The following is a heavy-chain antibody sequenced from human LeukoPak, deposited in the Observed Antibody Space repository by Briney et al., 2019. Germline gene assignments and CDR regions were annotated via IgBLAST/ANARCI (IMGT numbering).Heavy chain of an antibody. CDR1: GFIFSSYW. V-gene: IGHV3-7*01. J-gene: IGHJ4*02. D-gene: IGHD4-17*01. CDR2: IKQDGSEK. Sequence: GGSLRLSCAASGFIFSSYWMSWVRQAPGKGLEWVANIKQDGSEKYHVDSVKGRFTISRDNAKHSLYLQMNSLRAEGTAVYYCARDRLYGPPDYWGQGTLVTVSS. CDR3: ARDRLYGPPDY.